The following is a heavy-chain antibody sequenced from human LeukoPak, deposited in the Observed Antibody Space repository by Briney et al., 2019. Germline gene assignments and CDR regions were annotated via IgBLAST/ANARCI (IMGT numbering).Heavy chain of an antibody. V-gene: IGHV3-30*18. CDR2: ISYDGSNK. D-gene: IGHD6-19*01. Sequence: GVSLRLSCEASGFTFSGFGMHWVRQAPGKGLEWVAVISYDGSNKYYAASVKGRFTISRDNSKNTLFMQMNSLRAEDTAVYYCAKDKSIAVAGTNDYFDYWGQGTLVTVSS. J-gene: IGHJ4*02. CDR1: GFTFSGFG. CDR3: AKDKSIAVAGTNDYFDY.